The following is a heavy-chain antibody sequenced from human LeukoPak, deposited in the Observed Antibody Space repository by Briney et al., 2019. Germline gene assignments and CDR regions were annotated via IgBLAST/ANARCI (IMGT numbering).Heavy chain of an antibody. D-gene: IGHD6-19*01. V-gene: IGHV3-7*05. CDR3: AREGIAVADDAFDI. J-gene: IGHJ3*02. Sequence: PGGSLRLSCAASGFTFSSYWMTWVRQAPGKGLEWVASIKQDGSENYYVDSVKGRFTISRDNAKNSLYLQMNSLRAEDTAVYYCAREGIAVADDAFDIWGQGTMVTVSS. CDR1: GFTFSSYW. CDR2: IKQDGSEN.